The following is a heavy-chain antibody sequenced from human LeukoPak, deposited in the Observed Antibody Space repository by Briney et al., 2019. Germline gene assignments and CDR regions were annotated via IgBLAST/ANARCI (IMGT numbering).Heavy chain of an antibody. D-gene: IGHD6-19*01. CDR2: IGGRGTTT. Sequence: PGGSLRLSCAASGFTFSNYAMSWVRQAPGKGLEWVSIIGGRGTTTYYADSVKGRFTISRDNSKNTLFLQMNSLGAEDTAVYYCAKPIAVADAFDIWGQGTMVTVSS. J-gene: IGHJ3*02. V-gene: IGHV3-23*01. CDR1: GFTFSNYA. CDR3: AKPIAVADAFDI.